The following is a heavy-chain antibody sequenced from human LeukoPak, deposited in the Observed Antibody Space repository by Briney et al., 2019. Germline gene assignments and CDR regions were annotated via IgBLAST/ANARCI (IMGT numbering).Heavy chain of an antibody. CDR2: IYYSGST. CDR1: GGSISSYY. J-gene: IGHJ4*02. Sequence: SETLSLTCTVSGGSISSYYWSWIRQPPGKGLEWIGYIYYSGSTSYNPSLKSRVTISVDTSKNQFSLKLSSVTAADTAVYYCARGHDQQWLVPFDYWGQGTLVTVSS. V-gene: IGHV4-59*08. CDR3: ARGHDQQWLVPFDY. D-gene: IGHD6-19*01.